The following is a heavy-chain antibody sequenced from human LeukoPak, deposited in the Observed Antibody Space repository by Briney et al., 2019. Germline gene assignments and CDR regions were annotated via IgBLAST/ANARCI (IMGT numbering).Heavy chain of an antibody. CDR3: ARDLGDSSGYRY. J-gene: IGHJ4*02. CDR2: INPNSGGT. D-gene: IGHD3-22*01. CDR1: GYTFTGYY. V-gene: IGHV1-2*02. Sequence: ASVKVSCKASGYTFTGYYMHWVRHAPGQGLEWMGCINPNSGGTNYAQKFQGRVTMTRATSISTAYMELSRLRSDDTAVYYCARDLGDSSGYRYWGQGTLVTVSS.